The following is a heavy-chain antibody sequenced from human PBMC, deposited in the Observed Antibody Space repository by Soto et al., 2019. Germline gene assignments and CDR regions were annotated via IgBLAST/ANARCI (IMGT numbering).Heavy chain of an antibody. V-gene: IGHV1-69*01. CDR2: IIPIFGIT. Sequence: QAQLMQSGAEVKEPGSSVKVSCKASGGTFSGYAXSWVRQAPXQXLEWLGGIIPIFGITNYAQKFQNRLTIAADESSATVYMDLRSLTSEDSAIYYCARDPRSITGTTSSEDFQHWGQGTLVSVS. J-gene: IGHJ1*01. D-gene: IGHD1-1*01. CDR1: GGTFSGYA. CDR3: ARDPRSITGTTSSEDFQH.